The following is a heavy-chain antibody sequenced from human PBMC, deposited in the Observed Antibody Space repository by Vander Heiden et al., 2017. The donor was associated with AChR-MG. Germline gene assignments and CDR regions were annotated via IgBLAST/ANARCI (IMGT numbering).Heavy chain of an antibody. CDR1: GFTFRTYA. D-gene: IGHD6-13*01. V-gene: IGHV3-23*01. Sequence: EVQLLESGGGLVQPGGSLSLSCAASGFTFRTYAMSWVRQAPGKGEEWVSAISGGGDYIYYADSVKGRFTVARDNSKNTLDLQRNRMRAEETAVYFCVRQVTEAAVGEQEVAGWFDPWGQGTLVIVS. J-gene: IGHJ5*02. CDR2: ISGGGDYI. CDR3: VRQVTEAAVGEQEVAGWFDP.